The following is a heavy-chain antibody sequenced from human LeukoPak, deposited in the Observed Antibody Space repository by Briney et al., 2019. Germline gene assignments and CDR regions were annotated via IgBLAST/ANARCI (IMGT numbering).Heavy chain of an antibody. V-gene: IGHV3-13*01. CDR3: ARGPPRGKYYYMDV. J-gene: IGHJ6*03. CDR2: IGTASDT. D-gene: IGHD1-1*01. CDR1: GFTFRSFD. Sequence: GGSLRLSCAASGFTFRSFDMHWVRQPTGQGLEWVSPIGTASDTYYPVSVEGRFTLSRDNAKNSLYLQMSSLTAGDTAVYYCARGPPRGKYYYMDVWGKGTTVTVSS.